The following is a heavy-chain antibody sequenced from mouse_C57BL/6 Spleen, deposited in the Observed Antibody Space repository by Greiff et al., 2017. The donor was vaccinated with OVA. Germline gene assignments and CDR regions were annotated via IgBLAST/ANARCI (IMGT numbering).Heavy chain of an antibody. CDR1: GYTFTDYY. CDR3: ARGYYYGSSHVYAMDY. CDR2: IFPGSGST. V-gene: IGHV1-75*01. Sequence: QVQLKESGPELVKPGASVKISCKASGYTFTDYYINWVKQRPGQGLEWIGWIFPGSGSTYYNEKFKGKATLTVDKSSSTAYMLLSSLTSEDSAVYFCARGYYYGSSHVYAMDYWGQGTSVTVSS. J-gene: IGHJ4*01. D-gene: IGHD1-1*01.